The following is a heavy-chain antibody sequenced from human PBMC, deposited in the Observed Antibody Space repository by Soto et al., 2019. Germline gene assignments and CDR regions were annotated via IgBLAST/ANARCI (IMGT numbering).Heavy chain of an antibody. D-gene: IGHD3-10*01. CDR2: INGDGRTT. J-gene: IGHJ4*02. Sequence: EVQLVESGGGLVQPGGSLRLSCTASGLTFNNYWMHWVRQAPGKGPVWVSRINGDGRTTTYADSVRGRFTSSRDNAKNTVYLPMNSLRAEDTAVYYCVGGDYAGAGTFYLTDHWGQGSLVTVSS. V-gene: IGHV3-74*01. CDR3: VGGDYAGAGTFYLTDH. CDR1: GLTFNNYW.